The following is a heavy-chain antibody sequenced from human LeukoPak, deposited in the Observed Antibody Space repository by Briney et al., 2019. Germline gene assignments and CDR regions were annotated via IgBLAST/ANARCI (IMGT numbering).Heavy chain of an antibody. J-gene: IGHJ4*02. CDR2: ISSAGTAI. CDR3: IKGPSGYSPNYFDY. D-gene: IGHD3-22*01. V-gene: IGHV3-11*04. CDR1: GFTVSNNY. Sequence: PGGSLRLSCAASGFTVSNNYMSWVRRAPGKGLEWVSSISSAGTAIYYADSVKGRFTISRDNAKDSLYLQMNSLRAEDTAVYYCIKGPSGYSPNYFDYWGQGTLVTVSS.